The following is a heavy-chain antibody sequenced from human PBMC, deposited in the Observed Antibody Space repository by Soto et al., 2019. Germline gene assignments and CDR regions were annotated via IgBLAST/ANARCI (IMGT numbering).Heavy chain of an antibody. CDR2: ISYDGSNK. CDR3: ARDQVKGTMTIL. D-gene: IGHD4-17*01. Sequence: GGSLRLSCAAAGFTFINYAMHWVRQAPGKGLEWVAVISYDGSNKYYADSVKGRFTISRDNSKNTMYLQMNSLSAEDTAVYHCARDQVKGTMTILWGQGTLVTVSS. V-gene: IGHV3-30-3*01. CDR1: GFTFINYA. J-gene: IGHJ4*02.